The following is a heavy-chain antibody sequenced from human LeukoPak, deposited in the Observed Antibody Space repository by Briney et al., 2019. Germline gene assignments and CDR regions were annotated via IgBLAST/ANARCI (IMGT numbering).Heavy chain of an antibody. CDR3: ARRALGHCSSTSCYGLFSY. Sequence: ASVTVSCTASGGTFSSYAISWVRQAPGQGLEWLGGIIPIFGTANYAQKFQGRVTITADESTSTAYMELSSLRSEDTAVYYCARRALGHCSSTSCYGLFSYWGQGTLVTVSS. V-gene: IGHV1-69*13. D-gene: IGHD2-2*01. J-gene: IGHJ4*02. CDR1: GGTFSSYA. CDR2: IIPIFGTA.